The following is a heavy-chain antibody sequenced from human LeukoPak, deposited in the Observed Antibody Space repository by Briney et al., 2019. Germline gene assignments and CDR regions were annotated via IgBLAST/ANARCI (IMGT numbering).Heavy chain of an antibody. CDR1: GGSVSSGSYY. CDR3: ARVASGYDVFDI. CDR2: IYYSGSP. Sequence: SETLSLTCTVSGGSVSSGSYYWSWIRQPPGKGLEWIGYIYYSGSPNYNPSLKSRVTISVDTSKNQFSLKLSSVTAADTAVFYCARVASGYDVFDIWGQGTMVTVSS. V-gene: IGHV4-61*01. J-gene: IGHJ3*02. D-gene: IGHD3-3*01.